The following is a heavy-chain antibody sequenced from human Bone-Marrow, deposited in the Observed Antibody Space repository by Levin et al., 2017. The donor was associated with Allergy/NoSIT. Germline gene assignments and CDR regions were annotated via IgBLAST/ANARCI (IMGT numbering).Heavy chain of an antibody. Sequence: LSLTCAASGFTFSSYGMHWVRQAPGKGLEWVAHISSDGRYQFYQDSVKGRFSVSRDNSKTTLYLQMNSLRAEDTAVYYCARDRGYSYGYEHYFGFWGQGTLVTVSS. V-gene: IGHV3-30*03. CDR3: ARDRGYSYGYEHYFGF. D-gene: IGHD5-18*01. CDR2: ISSDGRYQ. CDR1: GFTFSSYG. J-gene: IGHJ4*02.